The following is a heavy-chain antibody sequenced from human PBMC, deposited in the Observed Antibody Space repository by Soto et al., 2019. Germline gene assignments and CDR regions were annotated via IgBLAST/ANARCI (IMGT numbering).Heavy chain of an antibody. CDR3: ARVSSSWSNYFDY. D-gene: IGHD6-13*01. V-gene: IGHV4-59*01. CDR2: IYYSGST. Sequence: SETLSLTCTVSGGSTSSYSGTWIRQPPGKGLEWIGYIYYSGSTSYNPSLKSRVTISIDTSKNQFSLKVNSVTAADTAVYYCARVSSSWSNYFDYWGQGTPVTVSS. CDR1: GGSTSSYS. J-gene: IGHJ4*02.